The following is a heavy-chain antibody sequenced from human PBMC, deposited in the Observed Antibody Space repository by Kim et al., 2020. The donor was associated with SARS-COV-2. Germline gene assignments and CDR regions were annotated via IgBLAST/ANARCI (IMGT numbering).Heavy chain of an antibody. CDR2: IYSGGSST. J-gene: IGHJ4*02. V-gene: IGHV3-23*03. CDR3: ATLNPLQNTAMALRDIDY. Sequence: GGSLRLSCAASGFTFSSYAMSWVRQAPGKGLEWVSVIYSGGSSTYYADSVKGRFTISRDNSKNTLYLQMNSLRAEDTAVYYCATLNPLQNTAMALRDIDYWGQGTLVTVSS. CDR1: GFTFSSYA. D-gene: IGHD5-18*01.